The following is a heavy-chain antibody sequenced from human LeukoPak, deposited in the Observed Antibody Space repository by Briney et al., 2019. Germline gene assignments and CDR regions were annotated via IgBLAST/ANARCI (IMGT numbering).Heavy chain of an antibody. CDR3: ARTPSYSSRHFDY. CDR1: GDTFITYT. D-gene: IGHD6-19*01. CDR2: IIPIFGTA. V-gene: IGHV1-69*01. J-gene: IGHJ4*02. Sequence: ASVKVSCKASGDTFITYTFSWVRQAPGQGLEWMGGIIPIFGTANYAQKFQGRVTITADESTSTAYMELSSLRSEDTAVYYCARTPSYSSRHFDYWGQGTLVTVSS.